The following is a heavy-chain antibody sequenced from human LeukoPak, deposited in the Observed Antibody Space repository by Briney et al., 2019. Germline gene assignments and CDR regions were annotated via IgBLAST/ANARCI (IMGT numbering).Heavy chain of an antibody. CDR2: MSSSGSSI. Sequence: GSLRLSCAASGFSFSTSTMNWVRQAPGRGLEWVSSMSSSGSSIYYADSVKGRFTISRDNAKTSLYLQINSLRAEDTALYYCAKEACGGDCYSPDAFDIWGQGTMVTVSS. V-gene: IGHV3-21*04. J-gene: IGHJ3*02. CDR1: GFSFSTST. CDR3: AKEACGGDCYSPDAFDI. D-gene: IGHD2-21*02.